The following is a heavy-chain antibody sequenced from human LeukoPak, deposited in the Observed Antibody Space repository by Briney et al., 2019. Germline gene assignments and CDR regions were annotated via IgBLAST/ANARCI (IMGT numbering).Heavy chain of an antibody. CDR2: MNPNSGNT. D-gene: IGHD6-19*01. V-gene: IGHV1-8*01. Sequence: ASVKVSCKASGYTFTSYDINWARQATGQGLEWMGWMNPNSGNTGYAQKFQGRVTMTRNTSISTAYMELSSLRSEDTAVYYCARGGWQWLVGVTVMDFDYWGQGTLVTVSS. J-gene: IGHJ4*02. CDR3: ARGGWQWLVGVTVMDFDY. CDR1: GYTFTSYD.